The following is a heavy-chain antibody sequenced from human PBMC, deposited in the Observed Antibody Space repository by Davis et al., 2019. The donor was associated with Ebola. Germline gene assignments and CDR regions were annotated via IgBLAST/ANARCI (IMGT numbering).Heavy chain of an antibody. Sequence: GGSLRLSCAASGFTFNTYNIHWVRQAPGKGLEWVALSSYDGNNNYYAESVKGRFAISRDNSKKTLYLQMNSLRAEDTAVYYCAKHKYSYDYSDGMDVWGQGTTVTVS. CDR3: AKHKYSYDYSDGMDV. D-gene: IGHD3-16*01. V-gene: IGHV3-30-3*02. J-gene: IGHJ6*02. CDR1: GFTFNTYN. CDR2: SSYDGNNN.